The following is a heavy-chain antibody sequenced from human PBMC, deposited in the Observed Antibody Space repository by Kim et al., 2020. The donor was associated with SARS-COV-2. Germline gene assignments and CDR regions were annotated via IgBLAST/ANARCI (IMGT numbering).Heavy chain of an antibody. J-gene: IGHJ4*02. Sequence: GESLKISCKGSGYSFTSYWIGWVRQMPGKGLEWMGIIYPGDSDTRYSPSFQGQVTISADKSISTAYLQWSSLKASDTAMYYCARHAPGAYYGDYEPGDFDYYFDYWGQGTLVTVSS. CDR2: IYPGDSDT. V-gene: IGHV5-51*01. CDR3: ARHAPGAYYGDYEPGDFDYYFDY. CDR1: GYSFTSYW. D-gene: IGHD4-17*01.